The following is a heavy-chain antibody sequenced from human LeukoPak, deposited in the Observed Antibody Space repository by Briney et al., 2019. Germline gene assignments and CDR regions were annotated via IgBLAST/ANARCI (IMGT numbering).Heavy chain of an antibody. CDR1: GFTFGSYG. Sequence: PGGSLRLSCAASGFTFGSYGMSWVRQAPGKGLEWVSAISGSGGSTYYADSVKGRFTISRDNSKNTLYLQMNSLRAEDTAVYYCAKDLWFGELNGWGQGTLVTVSS. CDR2: ISGSGGST. D-gene: IGHD3-10*01. CDR3: AKDLWFGELNG. J-gene: IGHJ4*02. V-gene: IGHV3-23*01.